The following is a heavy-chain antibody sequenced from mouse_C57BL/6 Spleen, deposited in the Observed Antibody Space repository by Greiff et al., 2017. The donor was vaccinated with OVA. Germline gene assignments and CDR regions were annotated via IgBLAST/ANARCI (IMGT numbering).Heavy chain of an antibody. V-gene: IGHV1-72*01. Sequence: VQLQQPGAELVKPGASVKLSCKASGYTFTSYWMHWVKQRPGRGLEWIGRIDPNSGGTKYNEKFKSKATLTVDTPSSTAYMQLSSLTSEDSAVYYCARKGDYYGSPYWYFDVWGTGTTVTVAS. CDR2: IDPNSGGT. D-gene: IGHD1-1*01. CDR3: ARKGDYYGSPYWYFDV. CDR1: GYTFTSYW. J-gene: IGHJ1*03.